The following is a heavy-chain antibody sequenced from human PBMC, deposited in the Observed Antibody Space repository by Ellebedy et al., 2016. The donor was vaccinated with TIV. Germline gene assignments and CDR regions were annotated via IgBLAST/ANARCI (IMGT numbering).Heavy chain of an antibody. J-gene: IGHJ6*02. Sequence: GGSLRLSXAASGFTFSSYGMHWVRQAPGKGLEWVAVISYDGSNKYYADSVKGRFTISRDNSKNTLYLQMNSLRAEDTAVYYCAKDPWDCSSTSCSPYYYYGMDVWGQGTTVTVSS. CDR2: ISYDGSNK. D-gene: IGHD2-2*01. CDR3: AKDPWDCSSTSCSPYYYYGMDV. CDR1: GFTFSSYG. V-gene: IGHV3-30*18.